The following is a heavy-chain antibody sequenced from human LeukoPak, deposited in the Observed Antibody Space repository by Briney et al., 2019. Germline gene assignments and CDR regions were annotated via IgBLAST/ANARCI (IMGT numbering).Heavy chain of an antibody. V-gene: IGHV3-9*01. CDR2: ISWNSGSI. CDR1: GFTFDDYA. D-gene: IGHD1-14*01. J-gene: IGHJ6*02. CDR3: AKDTGPGYYYYGMDV. Sequence: GRSLRLSCAASGFTFDDYAMHWVRQAPGKGLEWVSGISWNSGSIGYADSVKGRFTISRDNAKNSPYLQMNSLRAEDTALYYRAKDTGPGYYYYGMDVWGQGTTVTVSS.